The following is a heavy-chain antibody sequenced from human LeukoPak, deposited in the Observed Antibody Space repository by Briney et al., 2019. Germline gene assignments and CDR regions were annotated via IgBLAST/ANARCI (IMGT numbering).Heavy chain of an antibody. CDR2: ISGSGGST. J-gene: IGHJ5*02. CDR1: GFTFSSYA. D-gene: IGHD3-10*01. Sequence: GGSLRLSCAASGFTFSSYAMSWVRQAPGKGLEWVSAISGSGGSTYYADSVKGRFTISRDSSKNTLYLQMNSLRAEDTAVYYCAKLPLLWFGELLSRLNWFDPWGQGTLVTVSS. CDR3: AKLPLLWFGELLSRLNWFDP. V-gene: IGHV3-23*01.